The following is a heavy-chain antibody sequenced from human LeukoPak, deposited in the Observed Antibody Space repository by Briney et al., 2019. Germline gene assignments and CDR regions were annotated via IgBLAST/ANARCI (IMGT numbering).Heavy chain of an antibody. CDR1: GGSFSGYY. CDR2: INHSGST. V-gene: IGHV4-34*01. J-gene: IGHJ4*02. Sequence: PSETLSLTCAVYGGSFSGYYWSWIRQPPGKGLEWIGEINHSGSTNYNPSLKSRVTISVDTSKNQFSLKLSSVTAADTAVYYCARAYYYDSSGYQGWGQGTLVTVSS. CDR3: ARAYYYDSSGYQG. D-gene: IGHD3-22*01.